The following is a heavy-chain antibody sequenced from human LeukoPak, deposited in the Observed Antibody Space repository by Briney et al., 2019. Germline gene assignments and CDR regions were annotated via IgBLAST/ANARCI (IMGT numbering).Heavy chain of an antibody. Sequence: SETLSFTCAVSGYSISNHYYWGWIRQPPGKGLEWIGSYYHTGSSYYNPSLQSRVAISIDTSKNQFSLELASVTAADTAVYYCASVTRSMSRFFDLWGRGTLVIVSS. V-gene: IGHV4-38-2*01. J-gene: IGHJ2*01. CDR2: YYHTGSS. CDR1: GYSISNHYY. CDR3: ASVTRSMSRFFDL. D-gene: IGHD4-17*01.